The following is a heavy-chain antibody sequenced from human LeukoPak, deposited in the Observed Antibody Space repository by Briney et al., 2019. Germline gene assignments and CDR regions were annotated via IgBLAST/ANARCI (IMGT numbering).Heavy chain of an antibody. CDR2: IYSGGST. D-gene: IGHD4-17*01. Sequence: GGSLRLSCAASGFTVRSNYMSRVRQAPGKGLEWVSVIYSGGSTYYADSVKGRFTISRDNSKNTLYLQTNSLRAEDTAVYYCARGSIRCLFDYWGQGTLVTVSS. J-gene: IGHJ4*02. CDR1: GFTVRSNY. V-gene: IGHV3-66*01. CDR3: ARGSIRCLFDY.